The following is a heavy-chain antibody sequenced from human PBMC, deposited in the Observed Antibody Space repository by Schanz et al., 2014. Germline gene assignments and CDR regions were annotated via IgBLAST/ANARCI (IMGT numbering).Heavy chain of an antibody. D-gene: IGHD4-17*01. J-gene: IGHJ6*03. Sequence: QVQLVESGVGLVKPGGSLRLSCAASGFTFRDYYMSWIRQAPGKGLEWLSYIDGKSTTVYYADSVKGRFTVSRDNARNSLYLHMNTLGAEDTAVYYCARDGDRFYHNYYMDVWGKGTTVTVSS. CDR3: ARDGDRFYHNYYMDV. CDR1: GFTFRDYY. V-gene: IGHV3-11*04. CDR2: IDGKSTTV.